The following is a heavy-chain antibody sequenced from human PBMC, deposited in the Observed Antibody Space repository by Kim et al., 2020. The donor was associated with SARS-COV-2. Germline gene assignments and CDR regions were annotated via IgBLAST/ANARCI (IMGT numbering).Heavy chain of an antibody. CDR1: GFSFIRND. V-gene: IGHV3-23*01. CDR2: ISASGGST. D-gene: IGHD4-17*01. Sequence: GGSLRLSCAASGFSFIRNDMSWVRQTPGKGLEWVSSISASGGSTYYADSVKGRFAISRDKPKRTLFLQMNSLRAEDTAVYFCVKDVDKMTTTKDALDIWG. J-gene: IGHJ3*02. CDR3: VKDVDKMTTTKDALDI.